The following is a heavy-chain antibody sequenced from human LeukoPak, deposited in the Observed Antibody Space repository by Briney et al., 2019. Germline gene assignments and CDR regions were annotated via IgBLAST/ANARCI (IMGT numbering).Heavy chain of an antibody. D-gene: IGHD7-27*01. CDR3: ARRKTGWGSGDAFDI. J-gene: IGHJ3*02. CDR2: IKQDGSEK. V-gene: IGHV3-7*01. Sequence: GGSLRLSCAASGFTFSSYWMSWVRQAPGKGLEWVANIKQDGSEKYYVDSVKGRFTISRDNAKNSLYLQMNSLRAEDTAVYYCARRKTGWGSGDAFDIWGQGTMVTVSS. CDR1: GFTFSSYW.